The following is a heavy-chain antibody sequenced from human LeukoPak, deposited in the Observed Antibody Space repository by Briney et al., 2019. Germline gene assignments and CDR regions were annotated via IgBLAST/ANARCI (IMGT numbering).Heavy chain of an antibody. V-gene: IGHV3-23*01. Sequence: GGSLRLSCAASGFTFSSYAMSWVRQAPGKGLEWVTAISGSGGSTYYADSVKGRFTISRDNSKNTLYLQMNSLRAEDTAVYYCAKDGSGWFWGYFDYWGQRSLVTVSS. CDR3: AKDGSGWFWGYFDY. J-gene: IGHJ4*02. D-gene: IGHD6-19*01. CDR1: GFTFSSYA. CDR2: ISGSGGST.